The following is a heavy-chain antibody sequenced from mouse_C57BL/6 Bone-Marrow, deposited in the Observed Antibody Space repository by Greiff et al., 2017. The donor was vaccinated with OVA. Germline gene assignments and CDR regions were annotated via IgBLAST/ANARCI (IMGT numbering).Heavy chain of an antibody. CDR1: GYTFTSHW. Sequence: QVQLQQSGPELVRPGASVKISCKAPGYTFTSHWMQWVRQRPGQGLEWIGEIFPGSGSTYDNEKFKGKATLTVDTSSSTAYMQLSSLTSEDSAVYFCACYYDYDDAMDYWGQGTSVTVSS. J-gene: IGHJ4*01. D-gene: IGHD2-4*01. V-gene: IGHV1-56*01. CDR2: IFPGSGST. CDR3: ACYYDYDDAMDY.